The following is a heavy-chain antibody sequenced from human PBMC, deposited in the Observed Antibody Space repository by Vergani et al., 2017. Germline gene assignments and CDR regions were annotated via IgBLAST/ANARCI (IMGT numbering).Heavy chain of an antibody. V-gene: IGHV4-34*01. CDR1: GGSISSYY. CDR2: INHSGST. Sequence: QVQLQQWGAGLVKPSETLSLTCTVSGGSISSYYWSWIRQPAGKGLEWIGEINHSGSTYYNPSLKSRVTISVDRSKNQFSLKLSSVTAADTAVYYCASSTVTYAYRKDVFDYWGQGTLVTVSS. CDR3: ASSTVTYAYRKDVFDY. D-gene: IGHD4-17*01. J-gene: IGHJ4*02.